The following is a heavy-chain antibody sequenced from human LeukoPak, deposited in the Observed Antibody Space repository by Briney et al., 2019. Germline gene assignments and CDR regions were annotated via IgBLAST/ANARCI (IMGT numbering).Heavy chain of an antibody. CDR2: IYYSGST. Sequence: SETLSLTCTVSGGSISSYYWSWIRQPPGKGLEWIGYIYYSGSTNYNPSLKSRVTISVDTSKNQFSLKLSSVTAADTAVYYCARHEAFDYGDLYYFDYWGQGTLVTVSS. D-gene: IGHD4-17*01. V-gene: IGHV4-59*08. CDR1: GGSISSYY. CDR3: ARHEAFDYGDLYYFDY. J-gene: IGHJ4*02.